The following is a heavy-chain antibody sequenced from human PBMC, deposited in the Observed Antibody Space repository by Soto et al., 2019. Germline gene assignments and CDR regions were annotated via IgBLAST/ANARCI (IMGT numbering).Heavy chain of an antibody. D-gene: IGHD2-21*02. CDR2: IRQDGNEE. V-gene: IGHV3-7*03. CDR1: GFSFSNYW. J-gene: IGHJ4*02. CDR3: ARVGGVWYPDY. Sequence: EVQLVESGGGLVQPGGSLKLSCVTSGFSFSNYWMTWVRQAPGKGLEWVANIRQDGNEEYFLDSLRGRFTISRDTAKNSLYLHMNSLTTEDTAVYYCARVGGVWYPDYWGQGTLVTVSS.